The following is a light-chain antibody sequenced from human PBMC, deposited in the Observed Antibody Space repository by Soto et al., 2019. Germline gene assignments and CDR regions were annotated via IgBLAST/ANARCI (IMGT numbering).Light chain of an antibody. Sequence: QSVLTQPASVSGSPGQSITISCTGASSDVGAYYYVSWYQHYPGKAPKLMIYEVTNRPSGVSNRFSGSKSGNTASLTISGLQAKDEADYYCSSYTTSSTLWVFGTGTQLTVL. CDR1: SSDVGAYYY. V-gene: IGLV2-14*01. J-gene: IGLJ1*01. CDR3: SSYTTSSTLWV. CDR2: EVT.